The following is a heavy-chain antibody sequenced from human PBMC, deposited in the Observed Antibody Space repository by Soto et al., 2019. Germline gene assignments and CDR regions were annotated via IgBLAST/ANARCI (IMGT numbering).Heavy chain of an antibody. Sequence: QVQLVESGGGVVQPGRSLRLSCAASGFTFSSYGMHWVRQAPGKGLEWVAVISYDGSNKYYADSVKGRFTISRDNSKNTLYLQMNSLRAEDTAVYYCAKDEGVAATYFDYWGQGTLVTVSS. CDR3: AKDEGVAATYFDY. CDR2: ISYDGSNK. J-gene: IGHJ4*02. D-gene: IGHD2-15*01. V-gene: IGHV3-30*18. CDR1: GFTFSSYG.